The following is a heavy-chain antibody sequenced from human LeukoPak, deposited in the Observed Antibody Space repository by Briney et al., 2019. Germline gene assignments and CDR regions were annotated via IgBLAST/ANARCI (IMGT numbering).Heavy chain of an antibody. D-gene: IGHD6-13*01. Sequence: SETLSLTCAVYGGSFSDYYWIWIRQTPGKGLEWIGESTHSGSTKYNPSLKSRVTTSVDTYKNQFSLRLSSVTAADAAMYYCAKYASSWTGILAWGQGTLVTVSS. V-gene: IGHV4-34*01. CDR1: GGSFSDYY. J-gene: IGHJ4*02. CDR2: STHSGST. CDR3: AKYASSWTGILA.